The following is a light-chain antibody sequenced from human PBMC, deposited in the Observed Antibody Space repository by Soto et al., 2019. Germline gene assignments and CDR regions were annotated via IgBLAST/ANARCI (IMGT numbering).Light chain of an antibody. J-gene: IGKJ3*01. CDR1: QSVSSY. CDR2: DAS. Sequence: PGERATLSCRASQSVSSYLAWYQQKPGQAPRLLIYDASNRATGIPARFSGSGSGTDFTLTISSLEPEDFAVYYCQQRSNWPPGFTFGPGTKVDIK. CDR3: QQRSNWPPGFT. V-gene: IGKV3-11*01.